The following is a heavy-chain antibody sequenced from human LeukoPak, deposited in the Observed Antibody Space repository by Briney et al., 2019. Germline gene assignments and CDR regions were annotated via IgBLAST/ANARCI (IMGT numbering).Heavy chain of an antibody. CDR3: ARGSDDFWSGYSPSY. D-gene: IGHD3-3*01. Sequence: ASVKVSCKASRYTFTGYYMHWVRQAPGQGLERMGWINPNSGGTNYAQKFRGRVTMTRDTSISTAYMELSRLRSDDTAVYYCARGSDDFWSGYSPSYWGQGTLVTVSS. V-gene: IGHV1-2*02. CDR2: INPNSGGT. CDR1: RYTFTGYY. J-gene: IGHJ4*02.